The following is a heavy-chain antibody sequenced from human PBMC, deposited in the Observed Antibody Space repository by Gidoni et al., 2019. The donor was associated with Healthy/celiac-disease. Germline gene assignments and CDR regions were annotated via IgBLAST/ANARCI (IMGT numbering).Heavy chain of an antibody. V-gene: IGHV1-69*01. J-gene: IGHJ6*02. D-gene: IGHD3-10*01. CDR2: IIPIVGTA. Sequence: QVQLVQSGAEVKKPGSSVKVSCQAAGGTFISYAISWVRQAPGQGLAWMGGIIPIVGTANYAQKFQGRVTITADESTSTAYMELSSLRSEDTAVYYCARDRALVRGEPRLLGGMDVWGQGTTVTVSS. CDR3: ARDRALVRGEPRLLGGMDV. CDR1: GGTFISYA.